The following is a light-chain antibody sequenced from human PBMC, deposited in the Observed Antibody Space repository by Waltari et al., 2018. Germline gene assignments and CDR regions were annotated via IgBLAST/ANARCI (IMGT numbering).Light chain of an antibody. Sequence: SYELTQPPSVSVSPGQTAKITCPGDELPTQYAYWYQQRLGQAPVLVIYKDTERPSGIPERISGSSSGTTVTLTISGVQAEDEADYYCHSTHSNYWVFGGGTKLTVL. CDR3: HSTHSNYWV. J-gene: IGLJ3*02. CDR2: KDT. V-gene: IGLV3-25*03. CDR1: ELPTQY.